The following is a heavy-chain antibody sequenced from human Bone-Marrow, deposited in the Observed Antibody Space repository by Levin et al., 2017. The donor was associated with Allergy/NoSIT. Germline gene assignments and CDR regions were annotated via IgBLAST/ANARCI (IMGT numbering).Heavy chain of an antibody. CDR1: GFTFSNYD. Sequence: QPGGSLRLSCAASGFTFSNYDMHWVRQATGKALEWVSAIGTLADTYYPDSVKGRFTISRDNAKNSAYLQMNTLRAEDTAVYYCIRGYQAHCRETRCPFDSWGQGTLVTVSS. CDR3: IRGYQAHCRETRCPFDS. D-gene: IGHD2-21*01. J-gene: IGHJ5*01. V-gene: IGHV3-13*01. CDR2: IGTLADT.